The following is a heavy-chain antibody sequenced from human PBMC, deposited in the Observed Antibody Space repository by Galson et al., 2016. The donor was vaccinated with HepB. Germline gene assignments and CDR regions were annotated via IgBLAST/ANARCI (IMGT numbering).Heavy chain of an antibody. V-gene: IGHV3-23*01. Sequence: SLRLSCAASGFTFSSYAMNWVRQAPGKGLEWVSAISGTGGSTYYGDSVKGRFTISRDNSKYTLYLRMNSLRAEDTAVYYCAKGNEESNSGSSWYNWFDPWGQGTLVTVSS. CDR3: AKGNEESNSGSSWYNWFDP. D-gene: IGHD6-13*01. CDR1: GFTFSSYA. J-gene: IGHJ5*02. CDR2: ISGTGGST.